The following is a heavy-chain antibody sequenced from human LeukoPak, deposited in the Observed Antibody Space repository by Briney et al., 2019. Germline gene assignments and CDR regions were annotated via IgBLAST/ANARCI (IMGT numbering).Heavy chain of an antibody. D-gene: IGHD5-12*01. CDR2: IYSGGST. CDR1: EFSVGRNY. V-gene: IGHV3-66*01. Sequence: GGSLRLSCAASEFSVGRNYMTWVRQAPGKGLEWVSLIYSGGSTYYADSVKGRFTISRDNSKNTLYLQMNSLRAEDTAVYYCARVQKSRKSVASAVDCWGQGTVVIVSS. J-gene: IGHJ4*02. CDR3: ARVQKSRKSVASAVDC.